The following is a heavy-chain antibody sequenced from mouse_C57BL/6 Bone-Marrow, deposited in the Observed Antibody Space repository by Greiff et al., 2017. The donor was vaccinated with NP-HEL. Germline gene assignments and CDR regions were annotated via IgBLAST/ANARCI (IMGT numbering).Heavy chain of an antibody. D-gene: IGHD2-3*01. CDR1: GFSLTSYG. V-gene: IGHV2-6-1*01. CDR3: ARHSGYYPYWYYGV. CDR2: IWSDGST. Sequence: QVQLKQSGPGLVAPSQSLSITCTVSGFSLTSYGVHWVRQPPGKGLEWLVVIWSDGSTTYNSALKSRLSISKDNSKSQVFLKMNSLQTDDTAMYYCARHSGYYPYWYYGVWGTGTTVTVSS. J-gene: IGHJ1*03.